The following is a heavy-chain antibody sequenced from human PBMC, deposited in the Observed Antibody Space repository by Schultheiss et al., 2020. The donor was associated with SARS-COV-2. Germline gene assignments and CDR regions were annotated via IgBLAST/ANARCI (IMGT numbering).Heavy chain of an antibody. V-gene: IGHV4-61*08. D-gene: IGHD6-13*01. CDR3: AREDRSSSGNNWFDP. CDR1: GGSISSGGYY. CDR2: IYYSGST. J-gene: IGHJ5*02. Sequence: SETLSLTCTVSGGSISSGGYYWSWIRQPPGKGLEWIGYIYYSGSTNYNPSLKSRVTISVDTSKNQFSLKLNSVTAADTAVYYCAREDRSSSGNNWFDPWGQGTLVTVSS.